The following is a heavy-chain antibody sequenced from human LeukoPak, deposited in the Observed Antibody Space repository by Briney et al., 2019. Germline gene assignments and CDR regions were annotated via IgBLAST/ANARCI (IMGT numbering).Heavy chain of an antibody. V-gene: IGHV4-39*01. CDR1: GGSISSSTYY. D-gene: IGHD3-16*01. CDR3: VRGSTLRHYQY. Sequence: PSETLSLTCTVSGGSISSSTYYWGWIRRPPGKGLEWIGSIYYSGSTYYNPSLKSRVTVSVDTSKNQFSLNLSSVTAADTAVYYCVRGSTLRHYQYWGQGTLVTVSS. CDR2: IYYSGST. J-gene: IGHJ4*02.